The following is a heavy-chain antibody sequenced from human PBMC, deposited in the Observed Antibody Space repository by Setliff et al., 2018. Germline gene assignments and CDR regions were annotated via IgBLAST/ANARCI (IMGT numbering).Heavy chain of an antibody. CDR2: IYYSGTT. CDR3: ARGRNIAARLLDS. CDR1: DFSVGSVYY. Sequence: SETLSLTCAVSDFSVGSVYYWGWIRQPPGRGLEWIANIYYSGTTYSNVSLASRLTISIDTSRDQFSLKLISMIAADTAVYYCARGRNIAARLLDSWGQGTLVTVSS. J-gene: IGHJ4*02. D-gene: IGHD6-6*01. V-gene: IGHV4-38-2*01.